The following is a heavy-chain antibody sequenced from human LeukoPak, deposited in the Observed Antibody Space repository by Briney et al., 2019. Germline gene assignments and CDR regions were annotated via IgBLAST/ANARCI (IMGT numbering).Heavy chain of an antibody. CDR1: GFIFSDYW. Sequence: PGGSLRLSCAASGFIFSDYWMSWRRQAPGKGLEWVATTKPDGSDKYSVDSVKGRFTISRANAKNALYLRVKSLRAADRAMSYCARRGFFDVWGRGTLVSVSS. V-gene: IGHV3-7*03. CDR3: ARRGFFDV. CDR2: TKPDGSDK. J-gene: IGHJ2*01.